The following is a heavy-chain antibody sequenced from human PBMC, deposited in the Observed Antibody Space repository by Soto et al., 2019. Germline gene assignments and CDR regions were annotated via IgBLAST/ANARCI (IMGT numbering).Heavy chain of an antibody. CDR2: IYYSGST. V-gene: IGHV4-59*01. D-gene: IGHD2-2*01. CDR1: GGSISSYY. CDR3: ARVAVPAARPNYYYYMDV. Sequence: QVQLQESGPGLVKPSETLSLTCTVSGGSISSYYWSWIRQPPGKGLEWIGYIYYSGSTNYNPSLKSRVTISVDTSKNQFSLKLSSVTAADTAVYYCARVAVPAARPNYYYYMDVWGKGTTVTVSS. J-gene: IGHJ6*03.